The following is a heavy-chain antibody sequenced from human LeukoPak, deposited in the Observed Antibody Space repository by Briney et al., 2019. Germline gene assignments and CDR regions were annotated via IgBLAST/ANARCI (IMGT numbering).Heavy chain of an antibody. CDR1: GFTFIDYD. Sequence: GGSLRLSCAASGFTFIDYDMHWVRHVIGKGLEWVSAIGIRGDTHYSGSVKGRFTITRENAESSLYLQMNSLRAEDTDVYYCARGGIQVSGIDEFDYWGQGTLVTVSS. CDR3: ARGGIQVSGIDEFDY. V-gene: IGHV3-13*01. J-gene: IGHJ4*02. D-gene: IGHD6-19*01. CDR2: IGIRGDT.